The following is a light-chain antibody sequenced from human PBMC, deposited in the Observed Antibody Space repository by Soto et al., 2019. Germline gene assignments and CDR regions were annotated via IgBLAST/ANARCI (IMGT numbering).Light chain of an antibody. CDR2: AAS. Sequence: DIQMAQSPSSLSASVGDRVTITCRASQSIGIYLNWYQQTPGKPPKLLIYAASTLENGVPTRFSGTGSETEFTLTVSSLQPDDSATYYCQQYNDYITFGQGTRLENK. J-gene: IGKJ5*01. CDR1: QSIGIY. V-gene: IGKV1-5*01. CDR3: QQYNDYIT.